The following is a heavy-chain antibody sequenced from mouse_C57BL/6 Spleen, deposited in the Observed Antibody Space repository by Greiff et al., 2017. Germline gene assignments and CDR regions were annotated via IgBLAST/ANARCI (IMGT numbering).Heavy chain of an antibody. Sequence: QVQLKQPGAELVKPGASVKLSCKASGYTFTSYWMQWVKQRPGQGLEWIGEIDPSDSYTNYNQKFKGKATLTVDTSSSTAYMQLSSLTSEDSAVYYCARFLYSNYWYFDVWGTGTTVTVSS. CDR2: IDPSDSYT. J-gene: IGHJ1*03. D-gene: IGHD2-5*01. CDR1: GYTFTSYW. V-gene: IGHV1-50*01. CDR3: ARFLYSNYWYFDV.